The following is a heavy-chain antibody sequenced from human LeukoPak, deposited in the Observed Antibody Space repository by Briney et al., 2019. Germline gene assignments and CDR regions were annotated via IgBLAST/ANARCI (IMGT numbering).Heavy chain of an antibody. CDR1: GCSISSGSYY. V-gene: IGHV4-61*02. Sequence: SQTLSLTCTVSGCSISSGSYYWSWIRQPAGKGLEWIGRIYTSGSTNYNPSLKSRVTISVDTSKNQFSLKLSSVTAADTAVYYCAREKGDFWSGYYIDYWGQGTLVTVSS. CDR2: IYTSGST. CDR3: AREKGDFWSGYYIDY. D-gene: IGHD3-3*01. J-gene: IGHJ4*02.